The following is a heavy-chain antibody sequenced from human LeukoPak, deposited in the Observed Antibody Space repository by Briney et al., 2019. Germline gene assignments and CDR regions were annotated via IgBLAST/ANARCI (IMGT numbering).Heavy chain of an antibody. Sequence: GGSLRLSCAASGFTFSSYGMHWVRQAPGKGREWVAVISYDGKNMYYADSVKGRFTISRDNSQNTLYLQMNSLRVEDTGVYYCASYDILTGYHSPFDYWGQGSLVTVSS. CDR2: ISYDGKNM. D-gene: IGHD3-9*01. J-gene: IGHJ4*02. V-gene: IGHV3-30*03. CDR1: GFTFSSYG. CDR3: ASYDILTGYHSPFDY.